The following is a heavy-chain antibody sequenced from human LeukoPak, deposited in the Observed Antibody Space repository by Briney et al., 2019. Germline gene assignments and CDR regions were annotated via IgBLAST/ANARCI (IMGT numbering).Heavy chain of an antibody. CDR2: INPNSGGT. V-gene: IGHV1-2*02. D-gene: IGHD6-13*01. Sequence: GASVTVSCKASGYTFTGYYMHWVRQAPGQGLEWMGWINPNSGGTNYAQKFQGRVTMTRDTSISTAYMELSRLRSDDTAVYYCARAHPRYSSSWVDYWGQGTLVTVSS. J-gene: IGHJ4*02. CDR3: ARAHPRYSSSWVDY. CDR1: GYTFTGYY.